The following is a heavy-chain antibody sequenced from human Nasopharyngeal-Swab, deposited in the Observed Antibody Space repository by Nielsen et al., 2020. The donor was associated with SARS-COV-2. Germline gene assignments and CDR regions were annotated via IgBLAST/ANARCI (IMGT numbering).Heavy chain of an antibody. J-gene: IGHJ5*02. CDR3: ARGSVTIFGVVIQGWFDP. Sequence: WVRQAPGQGLEWLGLMNPNSGNTGYAPKFQGRVTMTRNTSISTAYMELGSLRSEDTAVYYCARGSVTIFGVVIQGWFDPWGQGTLVTVSS. V-gene: IGHV1-8*01. CDR2: MNPNSGNT. D-gene: IGHD3-3*01.